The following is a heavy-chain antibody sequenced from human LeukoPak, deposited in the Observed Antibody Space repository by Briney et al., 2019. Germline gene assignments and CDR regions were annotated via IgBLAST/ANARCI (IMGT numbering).Heavy chain of an antibody. Sequence: GGSLRLSCAASGFTVSSNHMSWVRQAPGKGLEWVSVIYSGGSTYYADSVKGRFTISRDNSKNTLYLQMNSLRAEDTAVYYCANSYSSNWYYFDYWGQGTLVTVSS. D-gene: IGHD6-13*01. CDR3: ANSYSSNWYYFDY. CDR1: GFTVSSNH. J-gene: IGHJ4*02. CDR2: IYSGGST. V-gene: IGHV3-53*05.